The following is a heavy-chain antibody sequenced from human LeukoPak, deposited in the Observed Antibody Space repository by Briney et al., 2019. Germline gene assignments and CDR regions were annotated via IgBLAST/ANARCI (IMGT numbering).Heavy chain of an antibody. CDR1: GFTLTELS. Sequence: GASVKVSCKVSGFTLTELSVHWVRQAPGKGLEWTGGFDPEDGETSYAQNFQGRVTMTEDTSTDTAYMELSSLGSEDTAVYYCATRGSVLRYFDWSLDYWGQGTLVTVSS. J-gene: IGHJ4*02. CDR2: FDPEDGET. CDR3: ATRGSVLRYFDWSLDY. V-gene: IGHV1-24*01. D-gene: IGHD3-9*01.